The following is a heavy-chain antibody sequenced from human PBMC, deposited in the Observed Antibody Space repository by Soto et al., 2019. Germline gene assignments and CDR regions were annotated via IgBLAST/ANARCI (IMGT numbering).Heavy chain of an antibody. J-gene: IGHJ6*02. CDR3: FRGNIAVAGQYYYYYGMDV. Sequence: GGSLRLSCAASGFTFSSYAMSWVRQAPGKGLEWFSAISGSGGRTYYADSVKGRFTISRDNSKNTLDLQMNSLRAEDTAVYYCFRGNIAVAGQYYYYYGMDVWGQGTTVTVSS. D-gene: IGHD6-19*01. CDR1: GFTFSSYA. V-gene: IGHV3-23*01. CDR2: ISGSGGRT.